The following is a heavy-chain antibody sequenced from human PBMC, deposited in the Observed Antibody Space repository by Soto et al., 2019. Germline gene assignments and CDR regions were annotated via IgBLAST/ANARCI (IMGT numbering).Heavy chain of an antibody. CDR2: IYYSGST. D-gene: IGHD3-22*01. CDR3: ARGNLDYDSSGYYSRNSDAFDI. CDR1: GGSIISGGYC. J-gene: IGHJ3*02. V-gene: IGHV4-31*03. Sequence: SETLSLTCTVSGGSIISGGYCWSWIRQHPGKGLEWIGYIYYSGSTYYNPSLKSRVTISVDTSKNQFSLKLSSVTAADTAVYYCARGNLDYDSSGYYSRNSDAFDIWGQGTMVT.